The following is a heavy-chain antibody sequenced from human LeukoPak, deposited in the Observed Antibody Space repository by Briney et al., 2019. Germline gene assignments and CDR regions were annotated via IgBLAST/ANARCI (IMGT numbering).Heavy chain of an antibody. Sequence: GGSLRLSCAASGFTFSSYAMSWVSQAPGKGLEWVSRIVGRGGATYYEDSVKGRFTISRDDAKNSLYLQMNSLRAEDTAVYYCAGGFGFLFQHWGQGTLVAVSS. CDR3: AGGFGFLFQH. CDR2: IVGRGGAT. V-gene: IGHV3-23*01. D-gene: IGHD3-9*01. J-gene: IGHJ4*02. CDR1: GFTFSSYA.